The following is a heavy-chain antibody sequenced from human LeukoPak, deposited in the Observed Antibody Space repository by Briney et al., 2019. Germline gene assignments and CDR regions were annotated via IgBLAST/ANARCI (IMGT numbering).Heavy chain of an antibody. CDR1: GGSISSYY. V-gene: IGHV4-34*01. J-gene: IGHJ5*02. CDR3: ARGRLLMWFDP. D-gene: IGHD3-16*01. CDR2: INHSGST. Sequence: SETLSLTCTVSGGSISSYYWSWIRQPAGKGLEWIGEINHSGSTNYNPSLKSRVTISVDTSKKQFSLKLSSVTAADTAVYYCARGRLLMWFDPWGQGTLVTVSS.